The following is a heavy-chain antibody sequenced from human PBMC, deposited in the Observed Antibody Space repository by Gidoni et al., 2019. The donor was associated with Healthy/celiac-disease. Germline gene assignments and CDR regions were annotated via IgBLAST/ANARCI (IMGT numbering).Heavy chain of an antibody. CDR2: ISSSSSYI. V-gene: IGHV3-21*01. D-gene: IGHD3-3*01. J-gene: IGHJ6*03. CDR3: ARDSPYDFWSGYYTGYYYYMDV. Sequence: EVQLVESGGGLVKPGGSLRPSCASSGFTFSSYRMNWLRQAPGKGLEWVSSISSSSSYIYYADSVKGRFNISRDNAKNSLYLQRNSLRAEDTAVYYCARDSPYDFWSGYYTGYYYYMDVWGKGTTVTVSS. CDR1: GFTFSSYR.